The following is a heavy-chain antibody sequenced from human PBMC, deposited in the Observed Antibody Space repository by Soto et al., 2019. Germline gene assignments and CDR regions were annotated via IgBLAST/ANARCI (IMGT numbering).Heavy chain of an antibody. CDR1: GGTFSSYA. J-gene: IGHJ4*02. CDR3: ARGVHYDSSGYYYFY. V-gene: IGHV1-69*13. Sequence: GASVKVSCKASGGTFSSYAISWVRQAPGQGLEWMGGIIPIFGTANYAQKFQGRVTITADESTSTAYMELRNLRSEDTAVYYCARGVHYDSSGYYYFYWGQGTLVTVSS. CDR2: IIPIFGTA. D-gene: IGHD3-22*01.